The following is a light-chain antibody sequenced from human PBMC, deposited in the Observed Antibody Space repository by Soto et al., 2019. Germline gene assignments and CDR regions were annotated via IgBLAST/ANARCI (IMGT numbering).Light chain of an antibody. V-gene: IGKV1-27*01. CDR1: QGISNY. J-gene: IGKJ3*01. CDR2: AAS. Sequence: DIQLTQSPSFLSASVGDIVTITCRASQGISNYLSWYQQKPGKVPKLLNYAASTLPSGFPSRFSGSGSGTYFTITISSLQPDDDEPYFCQKYNRDSFTFGPGTKVHIE. CDR3: QKYNRDSFT.